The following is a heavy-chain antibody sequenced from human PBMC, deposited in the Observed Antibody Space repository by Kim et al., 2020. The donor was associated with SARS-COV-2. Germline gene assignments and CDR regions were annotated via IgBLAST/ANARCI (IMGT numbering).Heavy chain of an antibody. Sequence: SETLSLTCTVSGGSISSSSYYWGWIRQPPGKGLEWIGSIYYSGSTYYNPSLKSRVTISVDTSKNQFSLKLSSVTAADTAVYYCASPYYDFWSGYSPYYYYYGMDVWGQGTTVTVSS. J-gene: IGHJ6*02. D-gene: IGHD3-3*01. V-gene: IGHV4-39*01. CDR1: GGSISSSSYY. CDR2: IYYSGST. CDR3: ASPYYDFWSGYSPYYYYYGMDV.